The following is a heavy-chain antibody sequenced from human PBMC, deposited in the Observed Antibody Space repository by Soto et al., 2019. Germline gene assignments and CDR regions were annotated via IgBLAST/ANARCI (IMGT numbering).Heavy chain of an antibody. D-gene: IGHD4-17*01. V-gene: IGHV4-59*01. CDR1: GGSISHYY. CDR2: IYYSGTT. Sequence: SETLSLTCTVSGGSISHYYWSWIRQPPGKGLEWIGYIYYSGTTNYNPSLKSRVTISVDTSKNQFSLNLRSVTAADTAVFYCARAQPYGGNSGYFDYWGQGALVTVSS. CDR3: ARAQPYGGNSGYFDY. J-gene: IGHJ4*02.